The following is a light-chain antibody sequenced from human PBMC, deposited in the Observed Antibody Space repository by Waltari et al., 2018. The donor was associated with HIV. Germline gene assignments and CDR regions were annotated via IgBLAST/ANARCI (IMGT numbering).Light chain of an antibody. CDR2: GAS. CDR3: HQYNNWPYT. V-gene: IGKV3-15*01. Sequence: MGQSPDILPVSPGEGVTLTCRASQSVNTNVAWYQQRPGQAPRLLIYGASTRAAGFPARFSGGGSGTEFTLTISSLQSEDFALYFCHQYNNWPYTFGQGTKLDIK. J-gene: IGKJ2*01. CDR1: QSVNTN.